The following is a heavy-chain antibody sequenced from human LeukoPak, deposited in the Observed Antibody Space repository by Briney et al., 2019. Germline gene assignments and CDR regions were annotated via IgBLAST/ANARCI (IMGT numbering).Heavy chain of an antibody. CDR1: GGSFSGYY. J-gene: IGHJ4*02. D-gene: IGHD5-18*01. CDR2: INHSRST. Sequence: SETLSLTCAVYGGSFSGYYWSWIRQPPGKGLKWIGEINHSRSTNYNPSLKSRVTISVDTSKNQFSLKLSSVTAADTAVYYCARVNTAMAVDYWGQGSLVTVSS. V-gene: IGHV4-34*01. CDR3: ARVNTAMAVDY.